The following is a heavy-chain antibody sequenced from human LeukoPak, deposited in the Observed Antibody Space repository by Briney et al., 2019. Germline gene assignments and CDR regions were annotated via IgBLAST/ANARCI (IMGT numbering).Heavy chain of an antibody. J-gene: IGHJ5*02. CDR2: ISAYNGNT. Sequence: ASVKVSCKASGYTFTSYGISWVRQAPGQGLEWMGWISAYNGNTNYAQKLQGRVTMTTDTSTSTAYMELSSLRSEDTAVYYCARGRRIAVAHNWFDPWGQGTLVTVSS. V-gene: IGHV1-18*01. CDR1: GYTFTSYG. D-gene: IGHD6-19*01. CDR3: ARGRRIAVAHNWFDP.